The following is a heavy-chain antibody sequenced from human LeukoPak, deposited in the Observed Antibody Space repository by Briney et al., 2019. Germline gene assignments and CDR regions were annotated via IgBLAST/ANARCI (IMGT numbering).Heavy chain of an antibody. D-gene: IGHD3-16*01. CDR3: ARQMGVGVWALDY. CDR2: IFHTGKT. J-gene: IGHJ4*02. V-gene: IGHV4-39*01. Sequence: SETLSLTCDVSGGSISTGNYWWGWLRQPPGKGLEWIGIIFHTGKTHDNPSLRGRVSMSVDTSKNQFSLRLSAVTAADTAVYYCARQMGVGVWALDYWGQGALVTVSS. CDR1: GGSISTGNYW.